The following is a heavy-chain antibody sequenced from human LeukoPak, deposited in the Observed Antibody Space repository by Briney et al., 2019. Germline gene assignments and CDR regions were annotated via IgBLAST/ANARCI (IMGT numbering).Heavy chain of an antibody. V-gene: IGHV4-59*11. Sequence: SETLSLTCTVSGGSTSSHYWSWIRQPPGKGLEWIGYIYYSGSTHYNPSLKSRVTISLDTSRNQFSLKLSSVTAADTAVYYCARDLLEYYYDSSSRMDVWGKGTTITVSS. CDR3: ARDLLEYYYDSSSRMDV. CDR1: GGSTSSHY. J-gene: IGHJ6*04. CDR2: IYYSGST. D-gene: IGHD3-22*01.